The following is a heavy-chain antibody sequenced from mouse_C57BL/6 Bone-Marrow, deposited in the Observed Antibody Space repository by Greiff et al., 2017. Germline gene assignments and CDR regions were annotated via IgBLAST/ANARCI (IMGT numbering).Heavy chain of an antibody. V-gene: IGHV1-64*01. CDR1: GYTFTSYW. CDR3: ARRWLRFDY. J-gene: IGHJ2*01. CDR2: IYPNSGST. D-gene: IGHD2-3*01. Sequence: QVQLQQSGPELVKPGASVKLSCKASGYTFTSYWMNWVKQRPGQGLEWIGMIYPNSGSTNYNEKFKSKATLTADKSSSTAYMQRGIQSSEDSAVYYYARRWLRFDYWGQGTTLTVSS.